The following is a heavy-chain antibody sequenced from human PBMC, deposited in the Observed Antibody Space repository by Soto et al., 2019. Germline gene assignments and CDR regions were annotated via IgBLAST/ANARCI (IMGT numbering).Heavy chain of an antibody. D-gene: IGHD3-22*01. J-gene: IGHJ5*02. CDR1: GGTFSSYA. Sequence: ASVKVSCKASGGTFSSYAISWVRQAPGQGLEWMGGIIPIFGTANYAQKFQGRVTITADESTSTAYMELSSLRSEDTAVYYCARDRKYYYDSSAGGWFDPWGQGTLVTVSS. CDR3: ARDRKYYYDSSAGGWFDP. V-gene: IGHV1-69*13. CDR2: IIPIFGTA.